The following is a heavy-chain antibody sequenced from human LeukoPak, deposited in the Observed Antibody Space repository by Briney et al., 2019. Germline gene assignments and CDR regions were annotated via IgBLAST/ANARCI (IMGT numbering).Heavy chain of an antibody. CDR3: AKDYRYAIAAPGRQYNWFDR. J-gene: IGHJ5*02. CDR2: ISGSVGST. Sequence: PGGSLRLSGAASGFTFSSYAMSWVRQAPRKGLEWVTDISGSVGSTYYADSVKGRFTISRDDSKSTLYLQMDSLRAEDTAVYYCAKDYRYAIAAPGRQYNWFDRWGQGTRVTVSS. D-gene: IGHD6-13*01. V-gene: IGHV3-23*01. CDR1: GFTFSSYA.